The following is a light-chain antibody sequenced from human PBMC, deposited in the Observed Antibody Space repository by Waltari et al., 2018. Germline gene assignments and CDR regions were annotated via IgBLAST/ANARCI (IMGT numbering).Light chain of an antibody. J-gene: IGLJ2*01. CDR2: EVS. V-gene: IGLV2-8*01. CDR1: SADVGGYNL. CDR3: SSYAGSNNHVI. Sequence: QSALTQPASVSGSPGQSITITCPGSSADVGGYNLVSWYQHHPGPAPRLLISEVSKRPSGVPARFSGSKSGNTASLTVSGLQAEDEADYYCSSYAGSNNHVIFGGGTKLTVL.